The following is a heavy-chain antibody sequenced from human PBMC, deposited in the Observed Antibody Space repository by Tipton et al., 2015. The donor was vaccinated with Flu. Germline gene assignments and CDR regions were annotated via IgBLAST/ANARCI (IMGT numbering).Heavy chain of an antibody. Sequence: TLSLTCTVSGDSMRRDYYWSWIRQPPGKGLEWIAYFYYSGSTNYNPSLKSRVTISVDTSKNQFSLKLSSVTAADTAMYYCARDTGWGSSYASHGPHFDIWGQGTMVTVSS. CDR2: FYYSGST. CDR3: ARDTGWGSSYASHGPHFDI. J-gene: IGHJ3*02. V-gene: IGHV4-59*01. CDR1: GDSMRRDYY. D-gene: IGHD3-16*01.